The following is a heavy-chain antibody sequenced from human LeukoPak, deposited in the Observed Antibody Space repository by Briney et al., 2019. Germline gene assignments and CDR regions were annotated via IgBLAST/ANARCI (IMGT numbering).Heavy chain of an antibody. V-gene: IGHV3-30-3*01. CDR2: ISYDGNNK. CDR1: GFTLSNYA. D-gene: IGHD6-25*01. CDR3: ARERQYSSGGRGFDY. J-gene: IGHJ4*02. Sequence: PGGSLRLSCAASGFTLSNYAIHWARQAPGKGLEWVSVISYDGNNKYYADSVKGRFTISRDNSKNTLCLQMSSLRADDTVVYYCARERQYSSGGRGFDYWGQGTLVTVSS.